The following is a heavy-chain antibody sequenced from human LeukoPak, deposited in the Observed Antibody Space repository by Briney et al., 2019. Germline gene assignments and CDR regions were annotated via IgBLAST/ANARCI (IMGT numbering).Heavy chain of an antibody. CDR3: ARGGCSSASCAFDY. D-gene: IGHD2-2*01. Sequence: GGSLRLSCAASGFTFSSYSMKWVRQAPGKGLEWVSSISSSSSHIYYADSVKGRFTISRDNAKNSLHLQMNSLRAEDTAVYYCARGGCSSASCAFDYWGQGTLVTVSS. CDR1: GFTFSSYS. J-gene: IGHJ4*02. CDR2: ISSSSSHI. V-gene: IGHV3-21*01.